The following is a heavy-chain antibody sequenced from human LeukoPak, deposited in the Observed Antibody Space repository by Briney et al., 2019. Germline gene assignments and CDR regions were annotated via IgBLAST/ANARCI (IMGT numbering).Heavy chain of an antibody. CDR3: AIHSGRHGGY. V-gene: IGHV3-53*01. Sequence: GGSLRLSCAASGFTDSSNYMSWVRQAPGKGLEWVSVIYSGGSTYYADSVKGRFTISRDNSKNTLYPQMNSLRAEDTAVYYCAIHSGRHGGYWGQGTLVTVSS. CDR1: GFTDSSNY. J-gene: IGHJ4*02. CDR2: IYSGGST. D-gene: IGHD1-26*01.